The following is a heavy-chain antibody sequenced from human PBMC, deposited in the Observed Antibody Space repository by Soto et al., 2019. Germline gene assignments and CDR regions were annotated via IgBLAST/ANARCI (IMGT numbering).Heavy chain of an antibody. CDR2: ISYDGSNK. CDR1: GFTFSSYG. Sequence: PGGSLRLSCAASGFTFSSYGMHWVRQAPGKGLEWVAVISYDGSNKYCADSVKGRFTISRDNSKNTLYLQMNSLRAEDTAVYYCAKAGLRDYYGMDVWGQGTTVTVSS. D-gene: IGHD4-17*01. J-gene: IGHJ6*02. V-gene: IGHV3-30*18. CDR3: AKAGLRDYYGMDV.